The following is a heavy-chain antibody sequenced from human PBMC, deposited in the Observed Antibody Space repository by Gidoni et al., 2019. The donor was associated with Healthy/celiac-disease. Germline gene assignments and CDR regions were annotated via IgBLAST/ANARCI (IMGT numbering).Heavy chain of an antibody. CDR1: GCHFDDDA. Sequence: EVPLVDSGGGLVQPGRSLRSSCAASGCHFDDDAMHWVRQAPGKGLEWGSGSSWNSGSIGYADSVKSRFTIARDNGKNALYLQMNSLRAEDTALYYCAKDISRTIMITFSWDQGTLVTVSS. V-gene: IGHV3-9*01. CDR3: AKDISRTIMITFS. J-gene: IGHJ4*02. D-gene: IGHD3-16*01. CDR2: SSWNSGSI.